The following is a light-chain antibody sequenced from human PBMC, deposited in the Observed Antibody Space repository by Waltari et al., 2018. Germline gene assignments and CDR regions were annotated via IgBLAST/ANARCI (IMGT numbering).Light chain of an antibody. CDR3: HHYGQQYGSSPGT. CDR1: ENVGTD. J-gene: IGKJ1*01. V-gene: IGKV3D-15*01. Sequence: EIVMTQSPVTVSVSPGEAITLSCTASENVGTDVAWYRHKPGQPPRLLIYFANSRATGVPARISGSGSGTDFTLSISSLEPEDFALYYCHHYGQQYGSSPGTFGQGTKVEIK. CDR2: FAN.